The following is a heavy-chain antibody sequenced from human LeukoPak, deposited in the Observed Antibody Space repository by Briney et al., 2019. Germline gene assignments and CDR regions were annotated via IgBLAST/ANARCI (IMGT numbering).Heavy chain of an antibody. Sequence: PSETLSLTCTVSGGSISSYYWSWIRQPPGKGLEWIGYIYYSGSTNYNPSLKSRVTISVDTSKNQFSLKLSSVTAADTAVYYCARLSSSSSWYRLKEKGAYFDYWGQGTLVTVSS. CDR3: ARLSSSSSWYRLKEKGAYFDY. CDR2: IYYSGST. V-gene: IGHV4-59*08. D-gene: IGHD6-13*01. J-gene: IGHJ4*02. CDR1: GGSISSYY.